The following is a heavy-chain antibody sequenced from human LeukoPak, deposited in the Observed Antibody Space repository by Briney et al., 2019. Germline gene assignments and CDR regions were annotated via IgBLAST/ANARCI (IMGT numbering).Heavy chain of an antibody. D-gene: IGHD1-26*01. CDR3: AAVQVAANYYFDY. V-gene: IGHV1-58*02. CDR1: VFTFTSSA. Sequence: ASVKVSCKASVFTFTSSAMQWVRQARGQRLEWIGWIVVGSGNTNYAQKFQERVTITRDMSTSRAYMELSSLRSEDTAVYYCAAVQVAANYYFDYWGQGTLVTVSS. J-gene: IGHJ4*02. CDR2: IVVGSGNT.